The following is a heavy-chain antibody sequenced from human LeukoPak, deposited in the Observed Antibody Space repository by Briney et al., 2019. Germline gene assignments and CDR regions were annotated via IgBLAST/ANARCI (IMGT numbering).Heavy chain of an antibody. CDR1: RFTFSSYS. CDR2: ISSTSTYI. Sequence: RPGGSLRLSCAASRFTFSSYSMNWVRQAPGRGLEWVSSISSTSTYIYYADSVKGRFTISRDNAKNSLYLQMNSLRTEDTALYYCATSYGSGSYLFLHWGQGTLVTVSS. V-gene: IGHV3-21*01. CDR3: ATSYGSGSYLFLH. J-gene: IGHJ4*02. D-gene: IGHD3-10*01.